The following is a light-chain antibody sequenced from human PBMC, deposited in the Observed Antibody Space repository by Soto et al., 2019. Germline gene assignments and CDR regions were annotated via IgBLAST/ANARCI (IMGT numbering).Light chain of an antibody. V-gene: IGKV1-5*01. J-gene: IGKJ1*01. Sequence: DIQMSQSPATLSASVGDTVTVTCRASRSVSGWLAWYQQKPGKAPKLLIYATSRLQSGVPSRFSGSGSGTDFSICFRNPTLLDSANYYCLHYEDDPRTCGEGTKV. CDR1: RSVSGW. CDR3: LHYEDDPRT. CDR2: ATS.